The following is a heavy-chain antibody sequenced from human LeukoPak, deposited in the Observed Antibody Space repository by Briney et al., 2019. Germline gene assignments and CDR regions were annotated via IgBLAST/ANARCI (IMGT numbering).Heavy chain of an antibody. Sequence: SETLSLTCTVSGGSISSYYWSWIRQPPGKGLEWIGYIYYSGSTNYNPSLKSRVTISVDTSKNQLSLKLSSVTAADTAVYYCARHFSSYYDSSGYYYVWFDPWGQGTLVTVSS. D-gene: IGHD3-22*01. CDR2: IYYSGST. CDR1: GGSISSYY. J-gene: IGHJ5*02. CDR3: ARHFSSYYDSSGYYYVWFDP. V-gene: IGHV4-59*08.